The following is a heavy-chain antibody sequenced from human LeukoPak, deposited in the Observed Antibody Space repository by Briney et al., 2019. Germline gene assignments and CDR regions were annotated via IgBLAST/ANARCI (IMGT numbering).Heavy chain of an antibody. Sequence: PGGSLRLSCAASGFTFSSYEMNWVRQAPGKGLEWVSVIYSGGSTYYADSVKGRFTISRDNSKNTLYLQMNSLRAEDTAVYYCARSSGYFDYWGQGTLVTVSS. CDR1: GFTFSSYE. V-gene: IGHV3-53*01. CDR3: ARSSGYFDY. J-gene: IGHJ4*02. CDR2: IYSGGST. D-gene: IGHD3-22*01.